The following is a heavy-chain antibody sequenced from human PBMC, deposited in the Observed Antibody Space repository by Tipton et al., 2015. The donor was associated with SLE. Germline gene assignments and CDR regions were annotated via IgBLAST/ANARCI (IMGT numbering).Heavy chain of an antibody. CDR2: IYYSGGT. J-gene: IGHJ6*03. CDR1: GGSISSYY. CDR3: ARVPFYYYYYMDV. Sequence: GLVKPSETLSLTCSVSGGSISSYYWSWIRQPPGKGLEWIGHIYYSGGTNYNPSLKSRVTISVDTSKNQFSLKLSSVTAADTAVYYCARVPFYYYYYMDVWGKGTTVTVSS. V-gene: IGHV4-59*01.